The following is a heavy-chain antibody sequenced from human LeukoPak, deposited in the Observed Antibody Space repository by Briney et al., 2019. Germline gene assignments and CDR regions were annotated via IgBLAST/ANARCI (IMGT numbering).Heavy chain of an antibody. D-gene: IGHD6-19*01. CDR3: ARDPGTVADPYFDY. Sequence: TGGSLRLSCAASGFTFSSYNMNWVRQPPGKGLEWVSSISSSSGHIHYADSVKGRFTISRDNANNSLYLQMNSLRDEDTAVYYCARDPGTVADPYFDYWGQGSLVTVSP. J-gene: IGHJ4*02. V-gene: IGHV3-21*01. CDR1: GFTFSSYN. CDR2: ISSSSGHI.